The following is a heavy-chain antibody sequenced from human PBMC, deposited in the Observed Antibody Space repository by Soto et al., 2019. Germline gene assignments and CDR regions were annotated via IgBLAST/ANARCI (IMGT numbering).Heavy chain of an antibody. Sequence: TLSLTCTVSGGSITSYYWSWIRQPPGKGLEWIGYIYNSGRTNYNPSLKSRVTISVDTSNNQFSLKLTSVNAADTAVYYCARATNFDYWRHGALVTVSS. V-gene: IGHV4-59*01. CDR1: GGSITSYY. CDR3: ARATNFDY. J-gene: IGHJ4*01. D-gene: IGHD1-1*01. CDR2: IYNSGRT.